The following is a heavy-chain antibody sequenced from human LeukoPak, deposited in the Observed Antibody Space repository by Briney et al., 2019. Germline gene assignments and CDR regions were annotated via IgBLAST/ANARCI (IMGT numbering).Heavy chain of an antibody. CDR2: IWHDGSNK. V-gene: IGHV3-33*01. J-gene: IGHJ4*02. CDR3: ARELSPVVKYYFEY. D-gene: IGHD3-22*01. CDR1: GFTFSSYG. Sequence: GGSLRLSCAASGFTFSSYGIHWVRQAPGKGLEWVAVIWHDGSNKYYADSVEGRFTISRDNSKNTLYLQMNSLRAEDTALYYCARELSPVVKYYFEYWGQGTLVTVSP.